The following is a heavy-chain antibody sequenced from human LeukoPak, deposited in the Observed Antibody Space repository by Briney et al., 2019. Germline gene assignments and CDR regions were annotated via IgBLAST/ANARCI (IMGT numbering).Heavy chain of an antibody. Sequence: SETLSLTCAVSGGSITTTNWWSWVRQPPGKGLEWIGEVRLSGATNYNPSLESRVSMSIDKSKNHLSLEVTSVTAADTAIYYCTRESGAFSPFGFWGQGTLLTVSS. V-gene: IGHV4-4*02. D-gene: IGHD1-26*01. J-gene: IGHJ4*02. CDR3: TRESGAFSPFGF. CDR2: VRLSGAT. CDR1: GGSITTTNW.